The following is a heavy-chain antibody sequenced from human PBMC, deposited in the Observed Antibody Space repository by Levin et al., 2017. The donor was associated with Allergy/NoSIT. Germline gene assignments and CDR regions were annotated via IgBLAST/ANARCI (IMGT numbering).Heavy chain of an antibody. V-gene: IGHV3-23*01. Sequence: GGSLRLSCAASGFTFSSCGMGWVRQAPGKGLDWASAISASGGKTYYADSVRGRFTISRDNSKNTLYLQMKSLRADDTAVYYCAKLIYGSGSDQPDYWGQGTLVTVSS. D-gene: IGHD3-10*01. CDR3: AKLIYGSGSDQPDY. CDR1: GFTFSSCG. J-gene: IGHJ4*02. CDR2: ISASGGKT.